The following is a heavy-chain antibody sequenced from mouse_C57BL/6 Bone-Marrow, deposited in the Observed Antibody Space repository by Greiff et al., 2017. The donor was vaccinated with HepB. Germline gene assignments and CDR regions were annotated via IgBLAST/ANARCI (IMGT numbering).Heavy chain of an antibody. CDR1: GYTFTSYT. J-gene: IGHJ1*03. Sequence: QVQLQHSGAELARPGASVKMSCKASGYTFTSYTMHWVKQRPGQGLEWIGYINPSSGYTKYNQKFKDKATLTADKSSSTAYMQLSSLTSEDSAVYYCARGYSNYVGWYFDVWGTGTTVTVSS. V-gene: IGHV1-4*01. CDR2: INPSSGYT. D-gene: IGHD2-5*01. CDR3: ARGYSNYVGWYFDV.